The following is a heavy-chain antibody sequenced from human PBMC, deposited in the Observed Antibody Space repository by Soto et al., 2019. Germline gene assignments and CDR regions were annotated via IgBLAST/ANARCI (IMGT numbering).Heavy chain of an antibody. Sequence: EVQLVESGGGLVQPGRSLRLSCAASGFTFDDYAMHWVRQAPGKGLEWVSGISWNSGSIGYADSVKGRFTISRDNAKNSLYLQMNSLRAEDTALYYCAKDTFTFPGYDSRGVGYFDLWGRGTLVTVSS. D-gene: IGHD3-22*01. CDR3: AKDTFTFPGYDSRGVGYFDL. CDR1: GFTFDDYA. CDR2: ISWNSGSI. J-gene: IGHJ2*01. V-gene: IGHV3-9*01.